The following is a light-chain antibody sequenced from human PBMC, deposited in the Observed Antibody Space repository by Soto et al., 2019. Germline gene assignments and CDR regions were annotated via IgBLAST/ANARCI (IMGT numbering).Light chain of an antibody. V-gene: IGKV1-33*01. CDR2: DAS. Sequence: DIQMTQSPSSLSASVEDRVIITCRASQSINIYLNWYQQKPGKAPNLLIYDASNLEIGVPSRFSGSGSGTHFTFTISSLQTEDIGTYYCQQYDVLPITFGRGTRLEIK. CDR3: QQYDVLPIT. J-gene: IGKJ5*01. CDR1: QSINIY.